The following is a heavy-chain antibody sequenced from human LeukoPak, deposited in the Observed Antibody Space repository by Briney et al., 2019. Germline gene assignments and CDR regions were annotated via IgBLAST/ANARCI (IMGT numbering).Heavy chain of an antibody. Sequence: ASVKVSCKASGYTFTSYGISWVRQAPGQGLEWMGWISAYNGNTNYAQKLQGRVTMTRDTYTHTAHMELRSRSVQDAAVEYCDRVKIEYSSSHFDYWGQRTLVTVSS. CDR2: ISAYNGNT. CDR3: DRVKIEYSSSHFDY. J-gene: IGHJ4*02. V-gene: IGHV1-18*01. CDR1: GYTFTSYG. D-gene: IGHD6-6*01.